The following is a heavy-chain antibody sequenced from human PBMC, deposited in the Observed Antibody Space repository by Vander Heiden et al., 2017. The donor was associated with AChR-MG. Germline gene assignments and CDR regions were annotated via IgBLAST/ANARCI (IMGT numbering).Heavy chain of an antibody. CDR1: GDTFPSYD. J-gene: IGHJ6*03. Sequence: HVQLVQVGAEGQKPVAPVTVSCQASGDTFPSYDLNWVRQATGQGVGWTGGKNLNSGKRGYAQNVQGRVTMNRNTSISTAYKELSSLRYEDTAVYYCAGGKPRLRVGPGYYYYYMDVWGKGTTVTVSS. CDR3: AGGKPRLRVGPGYYYYYMDV. V-gene: IGHV1-8*01. CDR2: KNLNSGKR. D-gene: IGHD3-16*01.